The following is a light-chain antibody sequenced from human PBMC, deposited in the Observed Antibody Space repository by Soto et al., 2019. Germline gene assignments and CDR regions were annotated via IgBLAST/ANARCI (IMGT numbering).Light chain of an antibody. CDR1: SSDVGDYNY. CDR3: SSYTSSSTYV. J-gene: IGLJ1*01. Sequence: QSVLTQPASVSGSPGQSITISCTGTSSDVGDYNYVSWYQQHPGKAPKLMIFDVSNRPSGVSNRFSGSKSGNTASLTISGLQAEDEAEYYCSSYTSSSTYVFGTGPKVTVL. CDR2: DVS. V-gene: IGLV2-14*01.